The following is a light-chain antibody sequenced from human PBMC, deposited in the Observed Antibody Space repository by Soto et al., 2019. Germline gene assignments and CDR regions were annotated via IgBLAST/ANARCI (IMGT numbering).Light chain of an antibody. CDR3: HQYGSSPWT. CDR2: DAS. CDR1: QSVSSY. Sequence: EIVLTQSPATLSLSPGERATLSCRASQSVSSYLAWYQQKPGQAPRLLIYDASNRATGIPARFSGSGSGTDFTLTITRLESEDFAVYSCHQYGSSPWTFGQGTKVDI. J-gene: IGKJ1*01. V-gene: IGKV3-20*01.